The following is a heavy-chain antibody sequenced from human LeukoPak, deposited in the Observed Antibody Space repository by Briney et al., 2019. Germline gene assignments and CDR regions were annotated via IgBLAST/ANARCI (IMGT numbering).Heavy chain of an antibody. V-gene: IGHV3-23*01. J-gene: IGHJ6*02. CDR2: ISGSGGST. CDR1: GFTFSSYA. CDR3: AKDLGRSGYSYGPYYYYYGMDV. Sequence: GGSLRLSCAASGFTFSSYAMSWVRQAPGKGLEWVSAISGSGGSTYYADSVKGRFTISRDNSKNTLYLQMNSLRAEDTAVYYCAKDLGRSGYSYGPYYYYYGMDVWGQGTTVTVSS. D-gene: IGHD5-18*01.